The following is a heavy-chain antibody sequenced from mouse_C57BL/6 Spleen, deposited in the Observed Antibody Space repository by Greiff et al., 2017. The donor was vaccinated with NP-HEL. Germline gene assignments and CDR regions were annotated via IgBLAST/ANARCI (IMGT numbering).Heavy chain of an antibody. CDR2: ISSGSSTI. CDR3: SRDTPVVAPDAMDY. V-gene: IGHV5-17*01. D-gene: IGHD1-1*01. J-gene: IGHJ4*01. CDR1: GFTFSDYG. Sequence: EVQRVESGGGLVKPGGSLKLSCAASGFTFSDYGMHWVRQAPEKGLEWVAYISSGSSTIYYADTVKGRFTISRDNAKNTLFLQMTRLRSEDTAMYFCSRDTPVVAPDAMDYWGQGTSVTVSS.